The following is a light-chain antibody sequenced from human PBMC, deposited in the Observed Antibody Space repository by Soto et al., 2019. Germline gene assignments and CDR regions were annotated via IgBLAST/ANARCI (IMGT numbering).Light chain of an antibody. V-gene: IGLV1-44*01. CDR2: RST. CDR3: AAWDDSLNGVV. CDR1: SSNLGTNT. Sequence: QSVLTQPPSASGTPGQRVPISCSGSSSNLGTNTVTWYQHLLGTAPKLLIYRSTQRPSGVPDRFSGSKSGTSASLAISGLQSEDEADYYCAAWDDSLNGVVFGGGTKLTVL. J-gene: IGLJ2*01.